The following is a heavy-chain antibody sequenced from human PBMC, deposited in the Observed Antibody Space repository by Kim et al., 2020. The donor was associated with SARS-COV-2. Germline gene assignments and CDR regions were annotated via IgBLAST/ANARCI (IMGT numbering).Heavy chain of an antibody. J-gene: IGHJ4*02. V-gene: IGHV3-23*01. CDR3: AKRYSSGWYEGHFDY. D-gene: IGHD6-19*01. Sequence: DSVKCRFTISRDTSKNTLYLQMNILRAEDTAVYYCAKRYSSGWYEGHFDYWGQGTLVTVSS.